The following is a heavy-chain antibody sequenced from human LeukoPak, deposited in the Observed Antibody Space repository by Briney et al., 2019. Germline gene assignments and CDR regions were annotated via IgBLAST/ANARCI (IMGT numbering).Heavy chain of an antibody. CDR3: AGGYSSGWSNFDY. Sequence: PGGSLRLSCAASGFTFSSYAMHWVRQAPGKGLEWVAVISYDGSNKYYADSVKGRFTISRDNSKNTLYLQMNSLRAEDTAVYYCAGGYSSGWSNFDYWGQGTLVTVSS. CDR2: ISYDGSNK. J-gene: IGHJ4*02. V-gene: IGHV3-30*04. CDR1: GFTFSSYA. D-gene: IGHD6-19*01.